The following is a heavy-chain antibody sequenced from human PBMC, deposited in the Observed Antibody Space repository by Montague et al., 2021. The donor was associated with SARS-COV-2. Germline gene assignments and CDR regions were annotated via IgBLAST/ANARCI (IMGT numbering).Heavy chain of an antibody. CDR1: SDSISSGGYY. Sequence: TLSLTCIVSSDSISSGGYYWSWIRRHPGKGLEWIGYIYYSGNTYYNPSLKSRVTMSVDTTKNQFSLTLNSVTAADTAAYYCARGPSRLATQEFYFGYWGQGTLVSVSS. CDR2: IYYSGNT. V-gene: IGHV4-31*03. J-gene: IGHJ4*02. D-gene: IGHD5-24*01. CDR3: ARGPSRLATQEFYFGY.